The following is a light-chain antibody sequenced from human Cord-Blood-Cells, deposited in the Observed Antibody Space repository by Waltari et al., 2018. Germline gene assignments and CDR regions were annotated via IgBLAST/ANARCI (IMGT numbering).Light chain of an antibody. CDR1: QSISSY. V-gene: IGKV1-39*01. J-gene: IGKJ4*01. Sequence: DIQMTQSPSSLSASVGDRVTITCRASQSISSYLNWYQQKTGNAPKLLIYAASSLQSGVPSRFSGSGSGTDFTLTISSLQPEDFATYYCQQSYSTPPTFGGGTKVEIK. CDR3: QQSYSTPPT. CDR2: AAS.